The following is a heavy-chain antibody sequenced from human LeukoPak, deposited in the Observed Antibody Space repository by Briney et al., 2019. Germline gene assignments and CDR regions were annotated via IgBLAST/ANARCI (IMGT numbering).Heavy chain of an antibody. V-gene: IGHV3-11*05. J-gene: IGHJ5*02. CDR3: ARDENYYGSGSYYRYYNWFDP. CDR1: GFTFSDYY. D-gene: IGHD3-10*01. CDR2: ISSSSSYT. Sequence: GGSLRLSCAASGFTFSDYYMSWIRQAPGKGLEWVSYISSSSSYTNYADSVKGRFTISRDNAKNSLYLQMNSLRAEDTAVYYCARDENYYGSGSYYRYYNWFDPWGQGTLVTVSS.